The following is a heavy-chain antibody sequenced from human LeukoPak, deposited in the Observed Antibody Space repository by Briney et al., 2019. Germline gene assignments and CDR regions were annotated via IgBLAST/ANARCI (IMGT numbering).Heavy chain of an antibody. CDR3: ARDIWFGEFRYFDC. CDR1: GFTFSSYG. D-gene: IGHD3-10*01. CDR2: VWSGGGNE. V-gene: IGHV3-33*01. Sequence: GNSLRLSCVASGFTFSSYGFHWVRQAPGKGLEWVAVVWSGGGNEYYADSVKGRFTISRDDSKNTLYLQMNSPRAEDSAVYYCARDIWFGEFRYFDCWGQGTLVTVSS. J-gene: IGHJ4*02.